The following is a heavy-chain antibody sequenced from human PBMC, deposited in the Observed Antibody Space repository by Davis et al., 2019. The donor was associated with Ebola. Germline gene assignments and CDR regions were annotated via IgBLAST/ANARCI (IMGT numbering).Heavy chain of an antibody. CDR1: GYTFTGYY. J-gene: IGHJ3*02. V-gene: IGHV1-2*02. CDR2: INPNSGGT. CDR3: AGGEYYNFWSGYFGAFDI. Sequence: ASVKVSCKASGYTFTGYYMHWVRQAPGQGLEWMGWINPNSGGTNYAQKFQGRVTMTRDTSISTAYMELSRLRSDDTAVYYCAGGEYYNFWSGYFGAFDIWGQGTMVTVSS. D-gene: IGHD3-3*01.